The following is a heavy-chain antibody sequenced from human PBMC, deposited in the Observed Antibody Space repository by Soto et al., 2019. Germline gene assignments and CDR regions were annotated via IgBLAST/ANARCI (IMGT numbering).Heavy chain of an antibody. Sequence: GGSLRLSCAPSGFTFGNYAMSWVRLTPGRGLEWVSTITTNGAATFYAGPVQGRFTLSRDNSKVTLFLQMNSLRDEDTAIYFCARGSSTWDYWGRGTQVTVSS. CDR3: ARGSSTWDY. V-gene: IGHV3-23*01. CDR2: ITTNGAAT. CDR1: GFTFGNYA. D-gene: IGHD2-15*01. J-gene: IGHJ4*02.